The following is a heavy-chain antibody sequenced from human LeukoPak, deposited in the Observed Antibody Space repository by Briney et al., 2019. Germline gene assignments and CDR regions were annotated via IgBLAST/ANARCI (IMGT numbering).Heavy chain of an antibody. Sequence: GGSLRLSCSASGFTFSSNAMHWVRQAPGKGLEYVSAISSNGGSTYYADSVKGRFTISRDNSKNTLYLQMSSLRAEDTAVYYCVKDPGYGTKYYFDYWGQGTLVTVSS. CDR2: ISSNGGST. CDR1: GFTFSSNA. J-gene: IGHJ4*02. V-gene: IGHV3-64D*09. D-gene: IGHD5-18*01. CDR3: VKDPGYGTKYYFDY.